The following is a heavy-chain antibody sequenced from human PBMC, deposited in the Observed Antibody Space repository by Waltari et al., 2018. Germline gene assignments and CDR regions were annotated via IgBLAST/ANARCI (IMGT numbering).Heavy chain of an antibody. J-gene: IGHJ6*02. Sequence: QVQLVQSGAEVKKPGSSVKVSCKASGGTLSSYAISWVRQAPGQGLEWMGGIIPILGTANYAQKFQGRVTITADESTSTAYMELSSLRSEDTAVYYCARGGSRYYYYGMDVWGQGTTVTVSS. CDR2: IIPILGTA. D-gene: IGHD3-16*01. CDR1: GGTLSSYA. V-gene: IGHV1-69*01. CDR3: ARGGSRYYYYGMDV.